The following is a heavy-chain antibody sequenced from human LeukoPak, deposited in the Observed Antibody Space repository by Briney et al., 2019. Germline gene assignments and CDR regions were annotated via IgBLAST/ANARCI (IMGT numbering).Heavy chain of an antibody. CDR1: GGSISSYY. CDR2: IHYSGST. CDR3: ARVGGMATSSDAFDI. Sequence: SETLSLTCTVSGGSISSYYWSWTRQPPGKGLEWIGHIHYSGSTNYNPSLKSRVTISLDMSKNQFSLKLSSMTAADTAVYYCARVGGMATSSDAFDIWGQGTMVTVSS. V-gene: IGHV4-59*12. J-gene: IGHJ3*02. D-gene: IGHD5-24*01.